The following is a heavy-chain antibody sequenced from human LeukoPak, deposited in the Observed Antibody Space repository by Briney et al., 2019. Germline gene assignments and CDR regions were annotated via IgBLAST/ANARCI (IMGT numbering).Heavy chain of an antibody. CDR3: ARDQGIYNYRIIDS. CDR1: GYTFTGYY. CDR2: INPHSGAT. J-gene: IGHJ4*02. D-gene: IGHD5-18*01. V-gene: IGHV1-2*02. Sequence: ASVKVSCKASGYTFTGYYILWVRQAPGQGLESVGWINPHSGATYYTQNFQGRVTMTRDTSISTAYMELSGLKSDDTAVYYCARDQGIYNYRIIDSWGQGTLVTVSS.